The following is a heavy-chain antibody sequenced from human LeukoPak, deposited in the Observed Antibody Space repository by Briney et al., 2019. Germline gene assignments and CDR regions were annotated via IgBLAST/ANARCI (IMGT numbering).Heavy chain of an antibody. CDR1: GGTFSSYA. V-gene: IGHV1-69*13. Sequence: GASVKVSCKASGGTFSSYAISWVRQAPGQGLEWMGGIIPVFGTANYAQKFQGRVTITADESTSTAYMELSSLRSEDTAVYYCARGNDFWSIFDYWGQGTLVTVSS. CDR3: ARGNDFWSIFDY. CDR2: IIPVFGTA. D-gene: IGHD3-3*01. J-gene: IGHJ4*02.